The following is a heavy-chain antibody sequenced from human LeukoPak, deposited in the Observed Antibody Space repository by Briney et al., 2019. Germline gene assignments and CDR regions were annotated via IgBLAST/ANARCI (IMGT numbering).Heavy chain of an antibody. CDR3: ARLADYGNYGPREYLDF. Sequence: GGSLRLSCAASGFTFSNYGMNWVRQAPGKGLEWVSSISSSSSSIYYADSLRGRFTISRDNAKTSLYLQMNSLRAEDTAVYYCARLADYGNYGPREYLDFWGQGTLVTVSS. D-gene: IGHD4-11*01. V-gene: IGHV3-21*01. J-gene: IGHJ4*02. CDR2: ISSSSSSI. CDR1: GFTFSNYG.